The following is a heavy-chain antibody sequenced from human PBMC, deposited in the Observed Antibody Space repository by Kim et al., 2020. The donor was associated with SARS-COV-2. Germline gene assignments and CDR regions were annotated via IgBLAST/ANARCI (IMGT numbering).Heavy chain of an antibody. V-gene: IGHV3-33*01. CDR1: GFTFSSYG. J-gene: IGHJ5*02. CDR3: ARDSTTVTTGWFDP. Sequence: GGSLRLSCAASGFTFSSYGMHWVRQAPGKGLEWVAVIWYDGSNKYYADSVKGRFTISRDNSKNTLYLQMNSLRAEDTAVYYCARDSTTVTTGWFDPWGQGTLVTVSS. D-gene: IGHD4-4*01. CDR2: IWYDGSNK.